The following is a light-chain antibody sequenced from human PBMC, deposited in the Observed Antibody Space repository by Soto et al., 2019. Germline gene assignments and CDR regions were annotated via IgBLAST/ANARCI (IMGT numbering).Light chain of an antibody. CDR2: GAS. CDR1: QSVTSSY. CDR3: HHYGTSPRT. J-gene: IGKJ1*01. V-gene: IGKV3-20*01. Sequence: EIVLTQSPGTLSLSPGERAILSCRASQSVTSSYLAWYQQKPGQAPRLLIYGASSRATGIPDRFSGSGSGTDFILTISGLEPEDLAVYYCHHYGTSPRTFGQGTKVEIK.